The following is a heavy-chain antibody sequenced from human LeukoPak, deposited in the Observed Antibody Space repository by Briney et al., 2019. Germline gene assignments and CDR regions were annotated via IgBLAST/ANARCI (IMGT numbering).Heavy chain of an antibody. V-gene: IGHV4-4*07. D-gene: IGHD3-9*01. CDR1: GGSISSYY. CDR3: SRDEYDILTGTLSVMGAFDI. Sequence: SETLSLTCTVSGGSISSYYWSWLRQPAGKGLEWLGRIYTSGSTNYNPSLKSRVTMSVDTSKNQFSLKLSSVTAANTAVYYCSRDEYDILTGTLSVMGAFDIWGQGTMVTVSS. CDR2: IYTSGST. J-gene: IGHJ3*02.